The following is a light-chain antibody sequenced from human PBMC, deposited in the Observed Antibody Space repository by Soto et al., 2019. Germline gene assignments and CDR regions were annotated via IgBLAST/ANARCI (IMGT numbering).Light chain of an antibody. CDR1: SSDVGGYNY. J-gene: IGLJ1*01. V-gene: IGLV2-14*01. CDR2: DVT. CDR3: ASYTSSATYV. Sequence: QPVLTQPASVSGSPGQSITISCTGTSSDVGGYNYVSWYQQHPGKAPKLMTYDVTNRPSGVSSRFSGSKSGNTASLTISGLQAEDEADYYCASYTSSATYVIGTGTKLTVL.